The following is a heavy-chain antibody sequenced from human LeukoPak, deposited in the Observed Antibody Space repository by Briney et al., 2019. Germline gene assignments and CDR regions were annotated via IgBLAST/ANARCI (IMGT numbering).Heavy chain of an antibody. D-gene: IGHD4-23*01. Sequence: SVSVSCKSSVGTFSSYAISWVRQAPGQGLEWMGRIIPILGIANYAQKFQGRVTITADKSTSTEYMELSSLRSEDTAVHYCTRDHLGYGGNSWDYWGQGTLVT. CDR2: IIPILGIA. CDR3: TRDHLGYGGNSWDY. CDR1: VGTFSSYA. V-gene: IGHV1-69*04. J-gene: IGHJ4*02.